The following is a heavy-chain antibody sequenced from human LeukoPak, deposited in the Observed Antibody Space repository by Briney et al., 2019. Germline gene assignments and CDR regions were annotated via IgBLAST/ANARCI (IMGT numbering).Heavy chain of an antibody. V-gene: IGHV3-23*01. J-gene: IGHJ4*02. D-gene: IGHD2-15*01. CDR3: AKGRSTVGTPLFDN. CDR1: GFSFGSYA. CDR2: ISDNGGGT. Sequence: GGSLRLSCAAAGFSFGSYAMSWVRQAPGRGLEWVSGISDNGGGTYYGDSVKGRFTISRDNSKNMLYLQMNGLRAEDTALYYCAKGRSTVGTPLFDNWGQGILVTVSS.